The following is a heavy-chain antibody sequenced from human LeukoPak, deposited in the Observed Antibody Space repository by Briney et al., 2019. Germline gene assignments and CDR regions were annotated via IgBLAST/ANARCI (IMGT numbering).Heavy chain of an antibody. Sequence: SSETLSLTCTVSGVSISSYYWSWIRQPPGKGLEWIGYIYYSGSTNYNPSLKSRVTISVDTSKNQFSLKLSSVTAADTAVYYCARHGPANWYFDLWGRGTLVTVSS. J-gene: IGHJ2*01. CDR2: IYYSGST. V-gene: IGHV4-59*08. CDR1: GVSISSYY. CDR3: ARHGPANWYFDL.